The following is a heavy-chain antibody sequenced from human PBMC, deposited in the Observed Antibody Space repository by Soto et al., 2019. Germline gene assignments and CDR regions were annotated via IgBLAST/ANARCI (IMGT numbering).Heavy chain of an antibody. V-gene: IGHV4-59*08. D-gene: IGHD3-9*01. Sequence: PSETLSLTCTVSGGSISSYYWSWIRQPPGKGLEWIGYIYYSGSTNYNPSLKSRVTISVDTSKNPFSLKLSSVTAADTAVYYCARHILVDAAFDIWGQGTMVTVSS. CDR2: IYYSGST. CDR1: GGSISSYY. CDR3: ARHILVDAAFDI. J-gene: IGHJ3*02.